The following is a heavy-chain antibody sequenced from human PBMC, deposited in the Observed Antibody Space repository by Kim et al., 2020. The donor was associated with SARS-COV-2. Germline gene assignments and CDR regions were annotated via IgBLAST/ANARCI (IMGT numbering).Heavy chain of an antibody. Sequence: SVKVSCKASGGTFSNYASSWVRQGPGQWLEWMRGIIPIVGTATYAQTFQGRVTITADEATSTAYMELSSLRWEDTAVYYCARGGYSSGYPARLNWFDPWGQGTLATVS. V-gene: IGHV1-69*13. CDR2: IIPIVGTA. CDR3: ARGGYSSGYPARLNWFDP. J-gene: IGHJ5*02. D-gene: IGHD5-18*01. CDR1: GGTFSNYA.